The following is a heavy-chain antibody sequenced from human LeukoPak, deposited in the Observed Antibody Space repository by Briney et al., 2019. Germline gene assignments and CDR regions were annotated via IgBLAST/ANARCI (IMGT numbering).Heavy chain of an antibody. CDR3: ATEYYYDSSGYYWRAFDI. J-gene: IGHJ3*02. Sequence: GASVTVSCKVSGYTLTELSMHWVRQAPGKGLEWMGGFYPEDGETIYAQKFQGRVTMTEDTSTDTAYMELSSLRSEDTAVYYCATEYYYDSSGYYWRAFDIWGQGTRVTVSS. CDR2: FYPEDGET. CDR1: GYTLTELS. V-gene: IGHV1-24*01. D-gene: IGHD3-22*01.